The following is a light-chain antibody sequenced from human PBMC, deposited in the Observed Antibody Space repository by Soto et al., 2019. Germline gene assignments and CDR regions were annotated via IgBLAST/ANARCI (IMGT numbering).Light chain of an antibody. Sequence: DIQMTQFPFTLSASVGDRVTITCRASQSLNNWLAWYQQKPGSAPKLLIYKASNLESGVPSRFSGSGSGTQFTLTISSLQPDDFATYYCQQYNSYWWTFGQGTKVEIK. J-gene: IGKJ1*01. CDR3: QQYNSYWWT. V-gene: IGKV1-5*03. CDR2: KAS. CDR1: QSLNNW.